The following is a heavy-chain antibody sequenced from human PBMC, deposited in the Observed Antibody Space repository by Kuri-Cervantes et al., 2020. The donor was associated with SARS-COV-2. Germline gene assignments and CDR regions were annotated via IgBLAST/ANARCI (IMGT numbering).Heavy chain of an antibody. CDR2: IYYSGST. D-gene: IGHD6-19*01. Sequence: SETLSLTCTVSGGSISSSSYYWGWIRQPPGKGLEWIGSIYYSGSTYYNPSLKGRVTISVDTSKNQFSLKLSSVTAADTAVYYCARRRSGWYRYFDYWGQGTLVTVSS. J-gene: IGHJ4*02. CDR3: ARRRSGWYRYFDY. V-gene: IGHV4-39*01. CDR1: GGSISSSSYY.